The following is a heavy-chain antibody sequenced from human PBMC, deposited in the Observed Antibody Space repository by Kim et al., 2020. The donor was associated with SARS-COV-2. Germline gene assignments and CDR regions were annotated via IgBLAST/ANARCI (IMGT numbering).Heavy chain of an antibody. V-gene: IGHV4-39*07. CDR3: ATEAGYYDSSGYLDY. D-gene: IGHD3-22*01. CDR2: IYYSGST. CDR1: GGSISSSSYY. J-gene: IGHJ4*02. Sequence: SETLSLTCTVSGGSISSSSYYWGWIRQPPGKGLEWIRSIYYSGSTYYNPSLKSRVTISVDTSKNQFSLKLSSVTAADTAVYYCATEAGYYDSSGYLDYWGQGTLVTVSS.